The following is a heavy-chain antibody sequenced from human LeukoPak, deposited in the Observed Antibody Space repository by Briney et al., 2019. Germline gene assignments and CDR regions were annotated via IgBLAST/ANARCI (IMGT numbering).Heavy chain of an antibody. V-gene: IGHV4-59*01. Sequence: SETLSLTCTVSGGSISSYYWSWIRQPPGKGLEWIGYIYYSGSTNYNPSLKSRVTISVDTSKNQFSLKLSSVTAADTAVYYCARGQSKVVVSAFDIWGQGTMVTVSS. D-gene: IGHD2-21*01. CDR1: GGSISSYY. J-gene: IGHJ3*02. CDR2: IYYSGST. CDR3: ARGQSKVVVSAFDI.